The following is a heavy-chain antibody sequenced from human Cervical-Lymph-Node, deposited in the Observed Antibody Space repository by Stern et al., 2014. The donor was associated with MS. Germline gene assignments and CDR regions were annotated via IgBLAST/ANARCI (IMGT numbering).Heavy chain of an antibody. D-gene: IGHD6-19*01. CDR2: ISGYIDDT. Sequence: QVQLVQSGAEVKKPGASVKVSCQASGYSFTSYGISWVRQAPGQGLEWMGWISGYIDDTEYVQKFQGRVTMTTDTSTSTAYMELRRLRSDDTAVYYCARDSEQWLVQSALDIWGQGTTVTVSS. CDR3: ARDSEQWLVQSALDI. V-gene: IGHV1-18*01. CDR1: GYSFTSYG. J-gene: IGHJ3*02.